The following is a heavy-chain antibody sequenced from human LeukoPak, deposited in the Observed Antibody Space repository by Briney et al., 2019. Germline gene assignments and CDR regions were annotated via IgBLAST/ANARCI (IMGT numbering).Heavy chain of an antibody. D-gene: IGHD2-21*02. V-gene: IGHV3-21*01. J-gene: IGHJ1*01. CDR1: GFTFSSYS. Sequence: KAGGSLRLSCAASGFTFSSYSMNWVRQAPGKGLEWVSSISSSSSYIYYADSVKGRFTISRDNAKNSLYLQMNSLRAEDTAVYYCARDFGVVVTVWGQGTLVTVSS. CDR2: ISSSSSYI. CDR3: ARDFGVVVTV.